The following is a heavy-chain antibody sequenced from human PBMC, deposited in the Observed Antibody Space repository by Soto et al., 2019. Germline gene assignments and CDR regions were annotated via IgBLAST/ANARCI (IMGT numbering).Heavy chain of an antibody. D-gene: IGHD3-10*01. CDR2: IYYSGST. Sequence: SETLSLTCTVSGGSVSSGSYYWSWIRQPPGKGLEWIGYIYYSGSTNYNPSLKSRVTISVDTSKNQFSLKLSSVTAADTAVYSCARGGAHPGPADYYYYGMDVWGQGTTVTVSS. J-gene: IGHJ6*02. CDR3: ARGGAHPGPADYYYYGMDV. CDR1: GGSVSSGSYY. V-gene: IGHV4-61*01.